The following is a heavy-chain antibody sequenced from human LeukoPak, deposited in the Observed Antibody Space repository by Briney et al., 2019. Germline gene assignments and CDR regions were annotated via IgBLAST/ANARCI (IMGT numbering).Heavy chain of an antibody. J-gene: IGHJ4*02. CDR3: AKGVADTATYIDY. CDR1: GFTFDDYA. V-gene: IGHV3-9*01. Sequence: GRSLRLSCAASGFTFDDYAMHWVRQAPGKGLEWVSGISWNSGSIGYADSVKGRFTISRDNSKNTLYLQMNSLRAEDTAVYYCAKGVADTATYIDYWGQGTLVTVSS. D-gene: IGHD5-18*01. CDR2: ISWNSGSI.